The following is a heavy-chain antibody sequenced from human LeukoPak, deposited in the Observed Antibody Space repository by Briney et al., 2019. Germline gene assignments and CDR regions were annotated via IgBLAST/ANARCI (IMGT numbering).Heavy chain of an antibody. V-gene: IGHV5-51*01. CDR1: GFSFTSYW. CDR3: ARVGRVGSYYYGMDV. CDR2: IYPGDSDT. Sequence: GESLKISRMGSGFSFTSYWVGWVRQMPGKGLEWMGIIYPGDSDTRYSPSFQGQVTISADKSISTAYLQWSSLKASDTAMYYCARVGRVGSYYYGMDVWGQGTTVTVSS. J-gene: IGHJ6*02. D-gene: IGHD3-10*01.